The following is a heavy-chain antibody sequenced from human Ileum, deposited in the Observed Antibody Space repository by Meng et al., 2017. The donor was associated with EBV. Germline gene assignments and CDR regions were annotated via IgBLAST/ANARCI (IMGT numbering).Heavy chain of an antibody. Sequence: QVRLQEVGPGLLKPSWTLSLTCTVLCDSISSDIWWSWVRRPPGKGLEWIGEVYHRGDTNYNPSLKSRVDISVDKSKNQFYLSLFSVTAADTAVYYCGRDQGRELINHWGQGTLVTVSS. D-gene: IGHD1-7*01. CDR2: VYHRGDT. V-gene: IGHV4-4*02. J-gene: IGHJ4*02. CDR1: CDSISSDIW. CDR3: GRDQGRELINH.